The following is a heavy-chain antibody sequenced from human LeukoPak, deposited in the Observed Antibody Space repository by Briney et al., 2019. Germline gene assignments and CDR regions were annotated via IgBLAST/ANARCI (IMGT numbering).Heavy chain of an antibody. J-gene: IGHJ4*02. V-gene: IGHV3-30*02. CDR2: IRYDGSNK. CDR1: GFTFSSYG. Sequence: GGSLRLSCAASGFTFSSYGMYWVRQAPGKGLEWVAFIRYDGSNKYYADSVKGRFTISRDNSKNTLYLQMNSLRAEDTAVYYCAVGPGYGDYIDYWGQGTLVTVSS. CDR3: AVGPGYGDYIDY. D-gene: IGHD4-17*01.